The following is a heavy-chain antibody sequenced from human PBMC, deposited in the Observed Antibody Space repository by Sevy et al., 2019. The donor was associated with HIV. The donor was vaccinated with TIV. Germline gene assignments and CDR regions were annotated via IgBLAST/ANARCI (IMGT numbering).Heavy chain of an antibody. CDR2: ISYDGIIK. Sequence: SLRLSCAASGFTFNTHAMHWVRQAPGKGLEWVALISYDGIIKYYADSVKGRLTISRDNSKNTLSLQMNSLRIEDTAVYYCAREGGYTSAWSPGNYWGQRTLVTVSS. CDR3: AREGGYTSAWSPGNY. D-gene: IGHD6-19*01. CDR1: GFTFNTHA. J-gene: IGHJ4*02. V-gene: IGHV3-30*04.